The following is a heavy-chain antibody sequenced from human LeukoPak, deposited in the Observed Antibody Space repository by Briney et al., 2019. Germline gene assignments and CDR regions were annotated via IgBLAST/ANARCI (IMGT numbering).Heavy chain of an antibody. CDR3: AREVWQPLVPGAAFDI. V-gene: IGHV3-53*01. J-gene: IGHJ3*02. D-gene: IGHD6-13*01. Sequence: PGGSLRLSCAASGFTVSSNYMSWVRQAPGKGLEWVSVINSGGSTYYADSVKGRFTISRDNSKNTLYLQMNSLRAEDTAVYYCAREVWQPLVPGAAFDIWAKGQWSPSLQ. CDR2: INSGGST. CDR1: GFTVSSNY.